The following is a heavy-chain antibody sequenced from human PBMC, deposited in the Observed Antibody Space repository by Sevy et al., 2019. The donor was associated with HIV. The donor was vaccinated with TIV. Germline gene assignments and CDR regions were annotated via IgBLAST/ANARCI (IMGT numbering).Heavy chain of an antibody. CDR1: GDSINSYS. Sequence: SETLSLTCSVSGDSINSYSWTWIRQPAGKGLEYIGRISTSGSTNYNPSLKSRVSMSIDTSKNQFSLKLNSLTAADTAVYYCARVIFGVVTGPYYYYGLDVWGQGTTVTVSS. CDR2: ISTSGST. J-gene: IGHJ6*02. CDR3: ARVIFGVVTGPYYYYGLDV. D-gene: IGHD3-3*02. V-gene: IGHV4-4*07.